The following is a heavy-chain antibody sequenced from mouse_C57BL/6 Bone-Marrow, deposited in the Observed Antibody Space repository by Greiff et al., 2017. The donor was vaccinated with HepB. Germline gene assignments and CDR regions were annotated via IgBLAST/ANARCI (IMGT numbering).Heavy chain of an antibody. J-gene: IGHJ4*01. Sequence: VQLQQPGAELVKPGASVKVSCKASGYTFTSYWMHWVKQRPGQGLEWIGRIHPSDSDTNYNQKFKGKATLTVDKSSSTAYMQLSSLTSEDSAVSYCAKGGRGCGYYAMDYWGQGTSVTVSS. D-gene: IGHD3-3*01. CDR2: IHPSDSDT. CDR1: GYTFTSYW. V-gene: IGHV1-74*01. CDR3: AKGGRGCGYYAMDY.